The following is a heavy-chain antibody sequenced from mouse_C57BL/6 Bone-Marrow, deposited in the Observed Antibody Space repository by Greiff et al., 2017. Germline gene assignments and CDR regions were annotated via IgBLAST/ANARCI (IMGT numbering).Heavy chain of an antibody. Sequence: QVQLQQSGAELVKPGASVKMSCKASGYTFTSYWITWVKQRPGQGLEWIGEIYPTSGRTNYNEKFKSKAILTVDTSSNPAYMQLSSLTSEDSAVFYCSRSGALGRSFDNWGQGTTLTVSS. D-gene: IGHD4-1*01. CDR1: GYTFTSYW. V-gene: IGHV1-55*01. J-gene: IGHJ2*01. CDR3: SRSGALGRSFDN. CDR2: IYPTSGRT.